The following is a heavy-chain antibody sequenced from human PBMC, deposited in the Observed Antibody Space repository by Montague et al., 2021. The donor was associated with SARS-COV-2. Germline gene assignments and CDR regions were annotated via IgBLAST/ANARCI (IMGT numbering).Heavy chain of an antibody. D-gene: IGHD3-10*01. Sequence: ETLSLTCAVYGGSFSGYYWSWIRQPPGKGLEWIGEINHSGSTNYNPSLKSRVTISVDTSKNQFSLKLSSVAAADTAVYYCARVRYYGSGRQGTIDFWGQGTLVTVSS. CDR1: GGSFSGYY. CDR2: INHSGST. J-gene: IGHJ4*02. CDR3: ARVRYYGSGRQGTIDF. V-gene: IGHV4-34*01.